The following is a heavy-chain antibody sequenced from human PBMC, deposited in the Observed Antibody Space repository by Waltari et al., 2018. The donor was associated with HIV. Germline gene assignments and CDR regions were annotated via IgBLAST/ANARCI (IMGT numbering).Heavy chain of an antibody. D-gene: IGHD2-15*01. J-gene: IGHJ6*02. CDR1: GGSISSGSYY. Sequence: QVQLQESGPGLVKPSQTLSLTCTVPGGSISSGSYYWSWIRQPAGKGLEWIGRIYTSGSTNYNPSLKSRVTISVDTSKNQFSLKLSSVTAADTAVYYCARAYSRGYYYYGMDVWGQGTTVTVSS. CDR2: IYTSGST. V-gene: IGHV4-61*02. CDR3: ARAYSRGYYYYGMDV.